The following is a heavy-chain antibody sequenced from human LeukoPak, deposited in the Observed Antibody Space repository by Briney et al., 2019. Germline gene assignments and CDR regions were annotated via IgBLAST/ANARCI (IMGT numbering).Heavy chain of an antibody. D-gene: IGHD2-2*02. CDR3: ASYCSSTSCYTWGFDY. CDR1: GGSFSGYY. Sequence: PSETLSLTCAVYGGSFSGYYWSWIRQPPGKGLEWIGEINHSGSTNYNPSLKSRVTISVDTSKNQFSLKLSSVTAADTAVYYCASYCSSTSCYTWGFDYWGQGTLVTVSS. V-gene: IGHV4-34*01. CDR2: INHSGST. J-gene: IGHJ4*02.